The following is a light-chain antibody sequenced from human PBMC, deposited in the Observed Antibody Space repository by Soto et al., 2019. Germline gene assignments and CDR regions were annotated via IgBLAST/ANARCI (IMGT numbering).Light chain of an antibody. Sequence: DIQMTQSPSTLSASVGDRVTITCRASQSIGYWLAWYQQKPGKAPKLLIYDASNLESGVPSRFGGSGSGTEFTLTISSLQPDDFATYYCQQYNSPGTFGQGTKVDSK. V-gene: IGKV1-5*01. CDR3: QQYNSPGT. J-gene: IGKJ1*01. CDR2: DAS. CDR1: QSIGYW.